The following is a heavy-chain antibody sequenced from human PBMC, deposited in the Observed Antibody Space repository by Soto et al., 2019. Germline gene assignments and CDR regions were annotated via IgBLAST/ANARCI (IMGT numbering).Heavy chain of an antibody. D-gene: IGHD3-16*01. CDR2: FDPEDGET. CDR3: ATGFGYYYYMDV. CDR1: GYTLTELS. V-gene: IGHV1-24*01. Sequence: ASVKVSCKVSGYTLTELSMHWVRQAPGKGLEWMGGFDPEDGETIYAQKFQGRVTMTEDTSTDTAYMELSSLRSEDTAVYYCATGFGYYYYMDVWGKGTTVTVSS. J-gene: IGHJ6*03.